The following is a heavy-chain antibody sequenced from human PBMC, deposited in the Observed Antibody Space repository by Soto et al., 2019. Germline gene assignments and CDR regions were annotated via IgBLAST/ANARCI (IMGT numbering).Heavy chain of an antibody. Sequence: GGSLRLSCAASGFTFSSYEMNWVRQAPGKGLEWVSYISSSGSTIYYADSVKGRFTISRDNAKNSLYLQMNSLRAEDTAVYYCARDSHYDFWSGYRTYYYGMDVWGQGTTVTVSS. CDR2: ISSSGSTI. D-gene: IGHD3-3*01. CDR3: ARDSHYDFWSGYRTYYYGMDV. J-gene: IGHJ6*02. V-gene: IGHV3-48*03. CDR1: GFTFSSYE.